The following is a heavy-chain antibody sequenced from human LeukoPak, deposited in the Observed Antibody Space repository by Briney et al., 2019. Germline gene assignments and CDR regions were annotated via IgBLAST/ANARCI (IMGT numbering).Heavy chain of an antibody. Sequence: EGSLRLSCAASGFTFDNYRMSWVRQAPGKGLEWVSTVNADGSNTYYADSVKGRFTISRDNSKSTLILQMNSLRVEDTALYYCTKRVKYGGTWDHFADWGQGTLVTVSS. J-gene: IGHJ4*02. CDR2: VNADGSNT. CDR3: TKRVKYGGTWDHFAD. D-gene: IGHD1-26*01. CDR1: GFTFDNYR. V-gene: IGHV3-23*01.